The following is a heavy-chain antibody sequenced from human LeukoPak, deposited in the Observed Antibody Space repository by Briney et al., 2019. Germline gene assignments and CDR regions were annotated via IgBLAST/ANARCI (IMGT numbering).Heavy chain of an antibody. Sequence: PSETLSLTCAVYGGFFSGYYWSWIRQPPGKGLEWIGEINHSGSTNYNPSLKSRVTISVDTSKNQFSLKLSSVTAADTAVYYCARDRITMVRGVITWFDPWGQGTLVTVSS. CDR3: ARDRITMVRGVITWFDP. CDR1: GGFFSGYY. CDR2: INHSGST. J-gene: IGHJ5*02. D-gene: IGHD3-10*01. V-gene: IGHV4-34*01.